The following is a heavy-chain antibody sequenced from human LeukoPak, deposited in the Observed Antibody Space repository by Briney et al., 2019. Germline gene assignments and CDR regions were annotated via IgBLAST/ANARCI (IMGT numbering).Heavy chain of an antibody. Sequence: PGGSLRLSCAASGFTFSDYYMSWIRQAPGKGLEWVSYISSSGSTIYYADSVKGRFTISRDNAKNSLYLQMNSLRAEDTAVYYCAREPPGGYYDSSTPDYWGQGTLVTVPS. CDR1: GFTFSDYY. CDR2: ISSSGSTI. CDR3: AREPPGGYYDSSTPDY. D-gene: IGHD3-22*01. V-gene: IGHV3-11*04. J-gene: IGHJ4*02.